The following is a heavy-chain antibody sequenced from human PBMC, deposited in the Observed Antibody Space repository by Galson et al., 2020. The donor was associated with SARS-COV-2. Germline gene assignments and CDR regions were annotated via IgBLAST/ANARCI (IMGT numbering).Heavy chain of an antibody. Sequence: GESLKISCAASGFTFSSYAMSWVRQAPGKGLEWVSAISGSGGSTYYADSVKGRFTISRDNSKNTLYLQMNSLRAEDTAVYYCAKYYEGSSWYPGWFDPWGQGTLVTVSS. V-gene: IGHV3-23*01. D-gene: IGHD6-13*01. CDR3: AKYYEGSSWYPGWFDP. J-gene: IGHJ5*02. CDR1: GFTFSSYA. CDR2: ISGSGGST.